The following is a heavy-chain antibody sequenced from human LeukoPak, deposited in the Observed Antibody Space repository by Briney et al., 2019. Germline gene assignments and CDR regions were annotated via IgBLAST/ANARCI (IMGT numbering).Heavy chain of an antibody. J-gene: IGHJ6*02. CDR3: ATEIAVAAYLNPADYGMDV. CDR1: GYTFTSYY. V-gene: IGHV1-46*01. CDR2: INPSGGST. D-gene: IGHD6-19*01. Sequence: ASVKVSCKASGYTFTSYYMHWVRQAPGQGLEWMGIINPSGGSTSYAQKFQGRVTMTRDTSTSTVYMELSSLRSEDTAVYYCATEIAVAAYLNPADYGMDVWGQGTTVTVSS.